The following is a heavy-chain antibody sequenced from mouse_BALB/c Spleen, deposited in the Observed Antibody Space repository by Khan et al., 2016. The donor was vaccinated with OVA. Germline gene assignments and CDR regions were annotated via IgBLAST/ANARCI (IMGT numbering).Heavy chain of an antibody. Sequence: VQLQESGPGLVTPSQSLSITCTVSGFSLSRYNIHWVRQPPGKGLEWLGMIWGGGVTDYNSTLKSRLSINKDNSKSQVFLKMNSLQTDDTAMYYCARAYYRYDVYYAMDFWGQGTSVTVSS. CDR2: IWGGGVT. CDR3: ARAYYRYDVYYAMDF. D-gene: IGHD2-14*01. J-gene: IGHJ4*01. V-gene: IGHV2-6-4*01. CDR1: GFSLSRYN.